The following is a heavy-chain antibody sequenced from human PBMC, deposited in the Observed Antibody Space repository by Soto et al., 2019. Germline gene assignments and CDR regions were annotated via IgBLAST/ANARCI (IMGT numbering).Heavy chain of an antibody. CDR2: ISDDGSNK. Sequence: QVQLVESGGGVVQPGRSLRLSCAASGFTFSSYAMHWVRQAPGKGLEWVAVISDDGSNKYYADSVKGRFTLSRENSKNSLYLQMNSLRAEDTAVYYCARDAGDTTVTTFGRFDPWGQGTLVTVSS. CDR3: ARDAGDTTVTTFGRFDP. CDR1: GFTFSSYA. D-gene: IGHD4-17*01. V-gene: IGHV3-30-3*01. J-gene: IGHJ5*02.